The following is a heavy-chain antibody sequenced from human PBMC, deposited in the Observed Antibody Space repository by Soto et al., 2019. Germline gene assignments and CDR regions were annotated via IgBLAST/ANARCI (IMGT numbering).Heavy chain of an antibody. D-gene: IGHD2-15*01. V-gene: IGHV1-18*01. CDR2: ISAYNGNT. CDR3: ARDSRGVAATPGRNNWFDP. Sequence: GASVKVSCKASGYTFTSYGISWVRQAPGQGLEWMGWISAYNGNTNYAQKLQGRVTMTTDTSTSTAYMELRSLRSDDTAVYYCARDSRGVAATPGRNNWFDPWGQGTLVTVSS. J-gene: IGHJ5*02. CDR1: GYTFTSYG.